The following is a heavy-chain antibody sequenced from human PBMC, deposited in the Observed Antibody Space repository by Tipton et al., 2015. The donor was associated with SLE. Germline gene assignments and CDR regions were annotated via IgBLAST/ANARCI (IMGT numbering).Heavy chain of an antibody. Sequence: QSGAEVKKPGSSVKVSCKASGGTFSSYAISWVRQAPGQGLEWMGWISAYNGNTNYAQKLQGRVTMTTDTSTSTAYMELRSLRSDDTAVYYCARDTRVGAKGGFDYWGQGTLVTVSS. D-gene: IGHD1-26*01. CDR3: ARDTRVGAKGGFDY. CDR2: ISAYNGNT. J-gene: IGHJ4*02. CDR1: GGTFSSYA. V-gene: IGHV1-18*01.